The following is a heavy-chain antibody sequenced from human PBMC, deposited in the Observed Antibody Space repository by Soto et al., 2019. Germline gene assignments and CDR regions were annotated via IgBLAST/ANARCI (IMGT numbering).Heavy chain of an antibody. CDR2: IYTSGST. Sequence: PSETLSLTCTVSVGSISSYYWSWLRQPAGKGLEWIGRIYTSGSTSYNPSLKSRVTMSVDTSKNQFSLKLSSVTAADTAVYYCATRTTLIDYGMDVWGQGTTVTVSS. V-gene: IGHV4-4*07. J-gene: IGHJ6*02. CDR1: VGSISSYY. CDR3: ATRTTLIDYGMDV. D-gene: IGHD1-7*01.